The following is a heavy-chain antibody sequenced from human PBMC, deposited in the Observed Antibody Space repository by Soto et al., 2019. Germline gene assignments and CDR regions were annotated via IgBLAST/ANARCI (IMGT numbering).Heavy chain of an antibody. CDR3: AKDKPAANGGWYYYYYMDV. V-gene: IGHV3-23*01. D-gene: IGHD2-2*01. Sequence: GGSLRLSCAASGFTFSSYAMSWVRQAPGKGLEWVSAISGSGGSTYYADSVKGRFTISRDNSKNTLYLQMNSLRAEDTAVYYCAKDKPAANGGWYYYYYMDVWGKGTTVTVSS. J-gene: IGHJ6*03. CDR1: GFTFSSYA. CDR2: ISGSGGST.